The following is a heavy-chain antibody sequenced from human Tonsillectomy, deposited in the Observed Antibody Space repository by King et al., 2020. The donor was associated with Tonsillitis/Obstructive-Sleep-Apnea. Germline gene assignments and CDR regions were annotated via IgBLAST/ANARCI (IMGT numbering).Heavy chain of an antibody. J-gene: IGHJ6*03. D-gene: IGHD3-9*01. CDR3: ARLDXILTGXKYMXV. CDR2: IYYSGST. V-gene: IGHV4-59*08. Sequence: VQLQESGXGLVKPSETLSLTCTVSGGSISSYYWSWIRQPPGKGLEWIGYIYYSGSTNYNPSLKSRVTISVDTSKNQFSLKLSSVTAADPAGYYCARLDXILTGXKYMXVWGKXTTVTVSS. CDR1: GGSISSYY.